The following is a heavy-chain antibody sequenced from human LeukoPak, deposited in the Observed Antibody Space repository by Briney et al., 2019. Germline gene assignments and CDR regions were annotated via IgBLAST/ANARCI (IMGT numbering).Heavy chain of an antibody. V-gene: IGHV3-21*01. CDR2: ISSSSSYI. CDR1: GFTFSSYS. Sequence: GGSLRLSCAASGFTFSSYSMNWVRQAPGKGLEWVSSISSSSSYIYYAGSVKGRFTISRDNAKNSLYLQMNSLRAEDTAVYYCAPVPVGGYYNGMDVWGQGTTVTVSS. J-gene: IGHJ6*02. CDR3: APVPVGGYYNGMDV. D-gene: IGHD3-10*01.